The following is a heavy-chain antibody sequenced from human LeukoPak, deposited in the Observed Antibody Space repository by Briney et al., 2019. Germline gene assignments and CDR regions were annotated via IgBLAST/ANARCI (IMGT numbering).Heavy chain of an antibody. J-gene: IGHJ4*02. CDR2: IFYSGST. D-gene: IGHD1-26*01. Sequence: SETLSLTCTASGGSISTSNYYWGWIRQPPWKGLEWIGNIFYSGSTYYSPSLKSRVTISVDTSKNQFSLKLSSVTAADTAMYYCAKSGGYGLIDYWGQGTLVTVSS. V-gene: IGHV4-39*01. CDR3: AKSGGYGLIDY. CDR1: GGSISTSNYY.